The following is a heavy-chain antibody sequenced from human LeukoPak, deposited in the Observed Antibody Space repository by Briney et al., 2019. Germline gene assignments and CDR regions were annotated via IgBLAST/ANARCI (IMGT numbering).Heavy chain of an antibody. CDR3: ARGRASSVRTMVRGVFYYFDY. V-gene: IGHV4-34*01. D-gene: IGHD3-10*01. CDR2: INHSGST. CDR1: GGSFSGYY. Sequence: PSETLSLTCAVYGGSFSGYYWSWVRQPPGKGLEWIGEINHSGSTNYNPSLKSRVTISVDTSKNQFSLKLSSVTAADTAVYYCARGRASSVRTMVRGVFYYFDYWGQGTLVTVSS. J-gene: IGHJ4*02.